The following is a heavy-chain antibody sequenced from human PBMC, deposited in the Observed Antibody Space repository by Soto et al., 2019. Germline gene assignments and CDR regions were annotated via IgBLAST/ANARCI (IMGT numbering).Heavy chain of an antibody. D-gene: IGHD4-17*01. CDR2: IYHSGST. V-gene: IGHV4-30-2*01. CDR3: ARGGKTVTTFDY. Sequence: SETLSLTCAVSGGSISSGGYSWGWIRQPPGKGLEWIGYIYHSGSTYYNPSLKSRVTISVDRSKNQFSLKLSSVTAADTAVYYCARGGKTVTTFDYWGQGTLVTVSS. CDR1: GGSISSGGYS. J-gene: IGHJ4*02.